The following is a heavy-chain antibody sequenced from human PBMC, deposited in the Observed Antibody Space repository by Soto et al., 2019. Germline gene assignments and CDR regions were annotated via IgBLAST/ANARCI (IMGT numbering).Heavy chain of an antibody. J-gene: IGHJ6*02. D-gene: IGHD6-13*01. CDR2: INAGDDNT. Sequence: ASVKVSCKAFGYTLHNYAMHWVRQVPGQRLEWMGWINAGDDNTKYSRKFQGRVTITRDPSASTAYMELSSLRSEDTAVYYCARDLIAASERLVYGYFYGLDVWGQGTTVTVSS. V-gene: IGHV1-3*01. CDR3: ARDLIAASERLVYGYFYGLDV. CDR1: GYTLHNYA.